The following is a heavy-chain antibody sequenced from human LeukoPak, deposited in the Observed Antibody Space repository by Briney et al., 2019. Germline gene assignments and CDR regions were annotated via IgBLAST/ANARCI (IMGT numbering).Heavy chain of an antibody. CDR1: GFTFSSYS. CDR2: ISSSSSYI. CDR3: AIGANPDFDY. V-gene: IGHV3-21*01. Sequence: PGGSLRLSCAASGFTFSSYSVNWVRQAPGKGLEWVSSISSSSSYIYYADSVKGRFTISRDNAKNSLYLQMNSLRAEDTAVYYCAIGANPDFDYWGQGTLVTVSS. J-gene: IGHJ4*02. D-gene: IGHD3-16*01.